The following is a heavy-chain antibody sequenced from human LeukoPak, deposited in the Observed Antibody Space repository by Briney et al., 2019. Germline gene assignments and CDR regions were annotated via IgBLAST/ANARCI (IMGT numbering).Heavy chain of an antibody. CDR2: ISSNGDNT. Sequence: GGSLRLSCSVSGFTFSTYVMHWVRQAPGKGPEYVSSISSNGDNTYYADSVKGRFTISRDNSKNTLYLHMRSLRADDTAVYYCVRGTGYWGHATLVTVSS. J-gene: IGHJ4*01. CDR3: VRGTGY. CDR1: GFTFSTYV. V-gene: IGHV3-64D*06. D-gene: IGHD1-14*01.